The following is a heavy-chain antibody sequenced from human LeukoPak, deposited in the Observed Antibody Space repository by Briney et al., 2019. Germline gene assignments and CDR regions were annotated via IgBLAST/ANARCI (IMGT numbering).Heavy chain of an antibody. CDR3: ARGYSSGWYAGRYFDY. Sequence: SETLSLTCTVSGGSISSGGYYWSWIRQPPGKGLEWIGYIYHSGSTYYNPSLKSRVTISVDRSKNQFSLKLSSATAADTAVYYCARGYSSGWYAGRYFDYWGQGTLVTVSS. CDR2: IYHSGST. CDR1: GGSISSGGYY. J-gene: IGHJ4*02. V-gene: IGHV4-30-2*01. D-gene: IGHD6-19*01.